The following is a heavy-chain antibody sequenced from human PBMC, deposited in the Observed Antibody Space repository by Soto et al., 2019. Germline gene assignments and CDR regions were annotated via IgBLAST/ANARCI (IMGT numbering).Heavy chain of an antibody. Sequence: GGSLRLSCAASGFTFSSYAMHWVRQAPGKGLEWVSAISGSGGSTYYADSVKGRFTISRDNSKNTLFLQMNSLRAEDTAVYYCANGFKSSSSGWFDPWGQGTPVTVSS. CDR1: GFTFSSYA. D-gene: IGHD6-6*01. CDR2: ISGSGGST. V-gene: IGHV3-23*01. J-gene: IGHJ5*02. CDR3: ANGFKSSSSGWFDP.